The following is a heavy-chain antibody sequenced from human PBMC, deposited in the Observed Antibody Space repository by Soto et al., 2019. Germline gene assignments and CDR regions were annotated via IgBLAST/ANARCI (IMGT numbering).Heavy chain of an antibody. J-gene: IGHJ4*02. CDR3: ATLIGRGYYYDSSGTYFDY. V-gene: IGHV1-24*01. CDR2: FDPEDGET. D-gene: IGHD3-22*01. CDR1: GYTLTELS. Sequence: ASVKVSCKVSGYTLTELSMHWVRQAPGKGLEWMGGFDPEDGETIYAQKFQGRVTMTEDTSTDTAYMELSSLRSEDTAVYYCATLIGRGYYYDSSGTYFDYWGQGTLVTVSS.